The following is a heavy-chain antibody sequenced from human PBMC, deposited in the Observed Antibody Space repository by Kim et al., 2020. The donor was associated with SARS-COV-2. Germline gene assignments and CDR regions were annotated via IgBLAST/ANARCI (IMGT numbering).Heavy chain of an antibody. V-gene: IGHV4-59*12. J-gene: IGHJ4*02. D-gene: IGHD5-12*01. Sequence: SETLSLTCTVSGGSISGYYWSWIRQPPGKGLEWIGYIYHSGSTNYNPSLKSRVTISVDTSKNQFSLKLSSVTAADTAVYYCAIYSGYEHKFDSWGQGTLVTVSS. CDR2: IYHSGST. CDR3: AIYSGYEHKFDS. CDR1: GGSISGYY.